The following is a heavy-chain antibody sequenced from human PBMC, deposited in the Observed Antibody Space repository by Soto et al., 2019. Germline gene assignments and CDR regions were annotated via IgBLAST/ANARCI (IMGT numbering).Heavy chain of an antibody. CDR1: GGSFSGYY. D-gene: IGHD3-16*01. Sequence: SETLSLTCAVYGGSFSGYYWSWIRRPPGKGLEWIGEINHSGSTNYNPSLKSRVTISVDTSKNQFSLKLSSVTAADTAVYYCARNRPRGSGRGVGAFDIWGQGTMVTVSS. J-gene: IGHJ3*02. CDR2: INHSGST. CDR3: ARNRPRGSGRGVGAFDI. V-gene: IGHV4-34*01.